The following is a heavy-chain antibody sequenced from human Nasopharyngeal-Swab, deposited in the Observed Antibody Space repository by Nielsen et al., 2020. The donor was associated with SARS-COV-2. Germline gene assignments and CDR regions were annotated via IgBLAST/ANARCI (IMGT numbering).Heavy chain of an antibody. CDR3: ARTDGSGSYYDFDY. V-gene: IGHV1-8*01. D-gene: IGHD3-10*01. Sequence: ASMKVSCKASGYTFTSYDINWVRQATGQGLEWMGWMNPNSGNTGYAQKFQGRVTMTRNTSISTAYMELSSLRSEDTAVYYCARTDGSGSYYDFDYWGQGTLVTVSS. CDR1: GYTFTSYD. J-gene: IGHJ4*02. CDR2: MNPNSGNT.